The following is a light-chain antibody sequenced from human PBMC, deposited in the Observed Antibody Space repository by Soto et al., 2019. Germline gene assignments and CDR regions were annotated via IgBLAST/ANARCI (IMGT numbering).Light chain of an antibody. Sequence: DIQMTQSPSTLSGSVVERVTITCRASQTISSWLAWYQQKPGKAPKLLIYKASTLKSGVPSRFSGSGFGTEFTLTISSLQPDDYATYYCQQYQTFWTFGQGTKVDIK. J-gene: IGKJ1*01. V-gene: IGKV1-5*03. CDR2: KAS. CDR1: QTISSW. CDR3: QQYQTFWT.